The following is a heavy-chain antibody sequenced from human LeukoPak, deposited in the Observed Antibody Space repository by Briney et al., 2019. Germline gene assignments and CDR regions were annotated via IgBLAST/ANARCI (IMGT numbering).Heavy chain of an antibody. D-gene: IGHD6-13*01. CDR3: ARDLAARGYFDY. J-gene: IGHJ4*02. Sequence: GGSLRLSCAASGFTFSDYYMSWIRQAPGKGLEWVSYIDIGSTSIYYADSVKGRFTISRDNAKSSLYLQMNSLRAEDTAVYYCARDLAARGYFDYWGQGTLVTVSS. CDR2: IDIGSTSI. V-gene: IGHV3-11*04. CDR1: GFTFSDYY.